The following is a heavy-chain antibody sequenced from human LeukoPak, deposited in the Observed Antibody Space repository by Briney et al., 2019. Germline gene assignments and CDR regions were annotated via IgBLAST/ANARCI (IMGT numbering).Heavy chain of an antibody. J-gene: IGHJ5*01. Sequence: GGSLRLSCAASGFTFSNHAMSWVRQAPGKGLEWVSAISDSGYSTYYALSVKGRFTVSRDNSKNSLYLQMDSLRAEDTALYYWAHSLVTISGVVEDCFDSWGQGTLFTVSS. CDR3: AHSLVTISGVVEDCFDS. V-gene: IGHV3-23*01. CDR2: ISDSGYST. CDR1: GFTFSNHA. D-gene: IGHD3-3*01.